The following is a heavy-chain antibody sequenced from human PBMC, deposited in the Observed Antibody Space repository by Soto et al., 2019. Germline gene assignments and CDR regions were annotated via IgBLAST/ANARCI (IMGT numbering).Heavy chain of an antibody. V-gene: IGHV3-23*01. CDR1: GFTFSDYV. Sequence: EVLLLESGGDSVQPGGSLRLSCVASGFTFSDYVMSWVRQVPGKGLEWVSSISDGGERTDYRDSVRGRFTISRDNARFTLHLQMNSLRDDDTATYFCARDRSTEFGLDVWGQGTTVTVSS. J-gene: IGHJ6*02. CDR2: ISDGGERT. CDR3: ARDRSTEFGLDV.